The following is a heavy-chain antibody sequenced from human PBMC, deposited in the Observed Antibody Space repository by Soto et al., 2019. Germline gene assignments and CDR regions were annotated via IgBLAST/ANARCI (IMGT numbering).Heavy chain of an antibody. CDR2: ISYDGSDR. D-gene: IGHD2-15*01. Sequence: GSLRLSCEGPGFTFSDYGFHWVRQAPGKGLEWVAMISYDGSDRYYRDSVQGRFTISRDDSKNTVFLQMNSLRTEDTAMYYCARSTYCNGGSCYPQYWGPGTLVTVSS. V-gene: IGHV3-30*03. J-gene: IGHJ4*02. CDR1: GFTFSDYG. CDR3: ARSTYCNGGSCYPQY.